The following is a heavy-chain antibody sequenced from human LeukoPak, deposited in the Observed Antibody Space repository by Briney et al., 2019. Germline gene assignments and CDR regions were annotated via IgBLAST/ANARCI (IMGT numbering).Heavy chain of an antibody. CDR1: GYTFTDYY. CDR3: ATAVYGSGSYNWFDP. CDR2: VDPEDGET. V-gene: IGHV1-69-2*01. Sequence: ASVKVSCKASGYTFTDYYMHWVQQAPGKGLEWMGRVDPEDGETIYAEKFQGRVTITADTSTDTAYMELSSLRSEDTAVYYCATAVYGSGSYNWFDPWGQGTLVTVSS. J-gene: IGHJ5*02. D-gene: IGHD3-10*01.